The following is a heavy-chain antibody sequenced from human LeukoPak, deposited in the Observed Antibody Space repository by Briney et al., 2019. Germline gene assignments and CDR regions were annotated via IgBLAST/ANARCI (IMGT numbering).Heavy chain of an antibody. J-gene: IGHJ4*02. Sequence: GRSLRLSCAASGFTFSDSAMHWVRQASGKGLEWVGRIRSKANNYATAYAASVKGRFTISRDDSKNTAYLQMNSLKTEDTAVYYCSSPYCSDGVCYPGYWGQGTLVTVSS. CDR3: SSPYCSDGVCYPGY. D-gene: IGHD2-8*01. V-gene: IGHV3-73*01. CDR2: IRSKANNYAT. CDR1: GFTFSDSA.